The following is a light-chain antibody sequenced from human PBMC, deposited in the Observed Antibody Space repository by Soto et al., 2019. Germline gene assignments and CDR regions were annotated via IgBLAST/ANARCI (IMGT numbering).Light chain of an antibody. Sequence: QSALTQPASVSGSPGQSITISCAGTSSDVGGYKYVSWYQQHPGKAPKLMIYEVSNRPSGVSNRFSGSKSGNTASLTISGLQAEDEADYHCSSYSSSSTDVVFGGGTKVTVL. V-gene: IGLV2-14*01. CDR3: SSYSSSSTDVV. CDR2: EVS. CDR1: SSDVGGYKY. J-gene: IGLJ2*01.